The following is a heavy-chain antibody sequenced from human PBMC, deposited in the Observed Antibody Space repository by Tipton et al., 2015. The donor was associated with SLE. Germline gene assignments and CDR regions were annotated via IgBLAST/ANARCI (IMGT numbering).Heavy chain of an antibody. CDR2: ISSSSSTI. Sequence: GSLRLSCAASGFTFSSYSMNWVRQAPGKGLEWVSYISSSSSTIYYADSVKGRFTISRDNAKNSLYLQMNSLRAEDTAVYYCARAGSMVATPVDPWGQGTLVTVSS. J-gene: IGHJ5*02. D-gene: IGHD5-12*01. CDR1: GFTFSSYS. V-gene: IGHV3-48*01. CDR3: ARAGSMVATPVDP.